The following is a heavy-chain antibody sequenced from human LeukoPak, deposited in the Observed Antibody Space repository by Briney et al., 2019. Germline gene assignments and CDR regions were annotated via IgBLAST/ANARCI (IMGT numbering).Heavy chain of an antibody. J-gene: IGHJ4*02. CDR1: GFTFSSSA. D-gene: IGHD5-12*01. CDR3: ATGKLDASGFDFMLPF. CDR2: FSRDGINT. V-gene: IGHV3-30*10. Sequence: GGSLRLSCAASGFTFSSSAMHWVRQAPGKGLEWLAVFSRDGINTHYTDSVKGRFTISRDNSKNIFYLQMNSLRIEDTAIYYCATGKLDASGFDFMLPFWGQGTLVSVSS.